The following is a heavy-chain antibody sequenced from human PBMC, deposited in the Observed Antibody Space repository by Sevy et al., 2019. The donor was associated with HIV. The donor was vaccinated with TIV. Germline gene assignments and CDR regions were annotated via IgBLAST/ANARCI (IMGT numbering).Heavy chain of an antibody. V-gene: IGHV3-7*01. Sequence: GGSLRLSCVASGFTFSSYNMNWVRQAPGRGLEWVANIRQDGSDKFYVDSVKGRFTISRDNAKNSLYLQMNSLRAEDTAVYYCARFEDYWGQGTLVTVSS. CDR2: IRQDGSDK. J-gene: IGHJ4*02. CDR3: ARFEDY. CDR1: GFTFSSYN.